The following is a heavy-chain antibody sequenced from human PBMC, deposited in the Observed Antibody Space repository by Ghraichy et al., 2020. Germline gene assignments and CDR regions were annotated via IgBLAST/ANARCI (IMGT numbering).Heavy chain of an antibody. CDR3: AKDRFSGTYPYHFDF. D-gene: IGHD1-26*01. V-gene: IGHV3-23*01. CDR1: GFTFNNYA. CDR2: VSGSGGYT. J-gene: IGHJ4*02. Sequence: GGSLRLSCAASGFTFNNYAMSWVRQAPGKGLEWVSAVSGSGGYTYYADSVQGRFSISRDNSENTLFLQMNSLRAEDTAIYYWAKDRFSGTYPYHFDFWGPGMLVTVSS.